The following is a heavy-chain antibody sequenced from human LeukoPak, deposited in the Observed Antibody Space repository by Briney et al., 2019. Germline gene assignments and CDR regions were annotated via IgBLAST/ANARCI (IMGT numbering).Heavy chain of an antibody. J-gene: IGHJ4*02. CDR1: GFTFSSYW. Sequence: GGSLRLSCAASGFTFSSYWMSWVRQAPGKGLEWVGRIKSKTDGGTTDYAAPVKGRFTISRDDSKNALYLQMNSLKTEDTAVYYCSTTYYYDSSEGYWGQGTLVTVSS. CDR2: IKSKTDGGTT. V-gene: IGHV3-15*01. CDR3: STTYYYDSSEGY. D-gene: IGHD3-22*01.